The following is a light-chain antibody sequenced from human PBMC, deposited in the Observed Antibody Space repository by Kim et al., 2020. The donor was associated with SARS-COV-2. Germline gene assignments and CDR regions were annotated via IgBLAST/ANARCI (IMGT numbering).Light chain of an antibody. CDR2: NVS. J-gene: IGLJ3*02. CDR3: YSFTSTSTWV. V-gene: IGLV2-14*01. CDR1: SSDVGGYNY. Sequence: QSALTQPASVSGSPGQSITISCTGTSSDVGGYNYVSWYQQRPGEAPKVIIYNVSSRPSGVSTRFSGSKSGNTASLAIFGLQAEDEADYYCYSFTSTSTWVFGGGTQLTVL.